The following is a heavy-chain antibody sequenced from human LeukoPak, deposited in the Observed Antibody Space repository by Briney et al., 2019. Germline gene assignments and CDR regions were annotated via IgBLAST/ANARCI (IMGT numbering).Heavy chain of an antibody. D-gene: IGHD6-13*01. CDR1: GGSFSGYY. Sequence: PSETLSLTCAVYGGSFSGYYWSWIRQPPGKGLEWIGEINHSGSTNYNPSLKSRVTISVDTSKNQLSLKLSSVTAADTAVYYCARASSSWTTSFDYWGQGTLVTVSS. CDR2: INHSGST. CDR3: ARASSSWTTSFDY. J-gene: IGHJ4*02. V-gene: IGHV4-34*01.